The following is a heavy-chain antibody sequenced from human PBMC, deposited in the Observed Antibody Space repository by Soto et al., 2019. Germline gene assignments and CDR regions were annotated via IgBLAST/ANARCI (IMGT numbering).Heavy chain of an antibody. V-gene: IGHV1-3*01. D-gene: IGHD1-1*01. Sequence: XSVKVSCNASGYTFTSYAMHLVRHAPGQRLEWMGWINAGNGNTKYSQKFQGRVTITRDTSASTAYMELSSLRSEDTAVYYCARANWNPFFNWFDPWGQGTLVTVSS. J-gene: IGHJ5*02. CDR3: ARANWNPFFNWFDP. CDR1: GYTFTSYA. CDR2: INAGNGNT.